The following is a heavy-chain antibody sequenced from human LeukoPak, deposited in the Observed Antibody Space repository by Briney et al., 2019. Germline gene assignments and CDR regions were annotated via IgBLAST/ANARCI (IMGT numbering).Heavy chain of an antibody. J-gene: IGHJ4*02. V-gene: IGHV4-4*07. D-gene: IGHD4-17*01. CDR3: ARSDYGDYDYY. CDR2: IYVTGST. CDR1: GASISSYY. Sequence: PSETLSLTCTVSGASISSYYWSWIRQPAGKALEWIGRIYVTGSTTYNPSLESRVTMSLDTSKNHFSLKLRSVTAADTAVYYCARSDYGDYDYYWGQGTLVTVSS.